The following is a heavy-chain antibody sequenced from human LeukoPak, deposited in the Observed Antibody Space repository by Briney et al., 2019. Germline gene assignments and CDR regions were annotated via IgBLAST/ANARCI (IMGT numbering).Heavy chain of an antibody. CDR3: ARDPSDYGGWYFDL. V-gene: IGHV3-30-3*01. CDR1: GFTFSSYA. CDR2: ISYDGSNK. D-gene: IGHD4-23*01. J-gene: IGHJ2*01. Sequence: GGSLRLSCAASGFTFSSYAMHWVRQAPGKGLEWVAVISYDGSNKYYADSVKGRFTISRDNSKNTLYLQMNSLRAADTAVYYCARDPSDYGGWYFDLWGRGTLVTVSS.